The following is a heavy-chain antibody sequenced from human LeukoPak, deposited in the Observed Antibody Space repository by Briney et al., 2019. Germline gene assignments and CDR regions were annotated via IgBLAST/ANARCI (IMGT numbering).Heavy chain of an antibody. CDR2: ISSSSSTI. J-gene: IGHJ4*02. Sequence: GGSLRLSCAASGFTFSSYSMNWVRQAPGKGLEWVSYISSSSSTIYYADSVKGRFTISRDNAKNSLYLQMNSLRDEDTAVYYWARDLGELELYYFDYWGQGTLVTVSS. V-gene: IGHV3-48*02. CDR1: GFTFSSYS. D-gene: IGHD1-26*01. CDR3: ARDLGELELYYFDY.